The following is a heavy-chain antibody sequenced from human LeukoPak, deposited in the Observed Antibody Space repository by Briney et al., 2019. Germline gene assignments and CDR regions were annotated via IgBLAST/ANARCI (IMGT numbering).Heavy chain of an antibody. CDR2: IYYSEST. D-gene: IGHD3-22*01. CDR3: ARHVYDSSRPVVAFDI. V-gene: IGHV4-61*09. CDR1: GGSISSGNYY. Sequence: SQTLSLTCTVSGGSISSGNYYWSWIRQPAGKGLEWIGYIYYSESTNYNPSLKSRVTISVDTSKNQFSLKLSSVTAADTAVYYCARHVYDSSRPVVAFDIWGQGTMVTVSS. J-gene: IGHJ3*02.